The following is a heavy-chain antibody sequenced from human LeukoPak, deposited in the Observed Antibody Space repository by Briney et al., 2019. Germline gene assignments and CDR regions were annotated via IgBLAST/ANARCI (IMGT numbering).Heavy chain of an antibody. CDR3: ALLAAAGTNAFDI. CDR2: INPHSGGT. J-gene: IGHJ3*02. Sequence: GASVKVSCKASGYTLTGYYMHCVRQAPGQGREWMGWINPHSGGTNYAQKFQGRVTMPRDTSISTAYMELSRLRSDDTAVYYCALLAAAGTNAFDIWGQGTMVTVSS. CDR1: GYTLTGYY. V-gene: IGHV1-2*02. D-gene: IGHD6-13*01.